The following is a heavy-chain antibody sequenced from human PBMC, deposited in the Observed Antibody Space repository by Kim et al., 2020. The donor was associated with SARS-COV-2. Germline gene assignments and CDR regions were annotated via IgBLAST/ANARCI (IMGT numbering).Heavy chain of an antibody. J-gene: IGHJ3*02. CDR3: AKGRTTTWTLDAFEI. Sequence: SQTGRFTTSRDNAKNTMYLRMSSLRVEDTAVYYCAKGRTTTWTLDAFEIWGQGTMVTISS. V-gene: IGHV3-23*02. D-gene: IGHD2-2*01.